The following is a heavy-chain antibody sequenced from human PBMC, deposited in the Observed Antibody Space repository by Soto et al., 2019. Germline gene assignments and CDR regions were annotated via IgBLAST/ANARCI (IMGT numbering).Heavy chain of an antibody. D-gene: IGHD5-12*01. V-gene: IGHV4-4*07. J-gene: IGHJ4*02. CDR2: IYPSGST. CDR1: WGSIIGHS. Sequence: SETLSLTCTVSWGSIIGHSWIWIRQPAGKGLEWIGHIYPSGSTSYNPSLRSRVTMSLDTSSNQIFLNLTSVTAADTAVFYCVRGRSYSVYDFWGPGTLVTVSS. CDR3: VRGRSYSVYDF.